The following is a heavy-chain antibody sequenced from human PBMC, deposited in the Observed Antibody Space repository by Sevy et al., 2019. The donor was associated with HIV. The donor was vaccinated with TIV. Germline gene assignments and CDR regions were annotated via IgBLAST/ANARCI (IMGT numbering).Heavy chain of an antibody. CDR2: IYYSGST. CDR1: GGSISSYY. Sequence: SETLSLTCTVSGGSISSYYWSWIRQPPGKGLEWIGYIYYSGSTNYNPSLKSRVTISVDTSKNQFSLKLSSVTAADTAVYYCARLYNPPQSPYYYYMDVWGKGTTVTVSS. CDR3: ARLYNPPQSPYYYYMDV. V-gene: IGHV4-59*01. J-gene: IGHJ6*03. D-gene: IGHD1-20*01.